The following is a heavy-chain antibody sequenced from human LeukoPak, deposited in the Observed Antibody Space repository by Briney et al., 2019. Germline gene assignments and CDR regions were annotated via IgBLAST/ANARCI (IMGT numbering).Heavy chain of an antibody. CDR1: GFTFSSYW. V-gene: IGHV3-7*01. CDR2: IKQGGSEK. D-gene: IGHD3-3*01. J-gene: IGHJ4*02. Sequence: PGGSLRLSCAASGFTFSSYWMSWVRQAPGKGLEWVANIKQGGSEKYYVDSVKGRFTISRDNAKNSLYLQMNSLRAEDTAVYYCAGHYDFWSGHHYWGQGTLVTVPS. CDR3: AGHYDFWSGHHY.